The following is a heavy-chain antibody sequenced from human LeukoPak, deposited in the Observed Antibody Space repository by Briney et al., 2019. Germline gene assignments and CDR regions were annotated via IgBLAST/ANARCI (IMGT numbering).Heavy chain of an antibody. V-gene: IGHV1-69*05. CDR2: IIPIFGTA. J-gene: IGHJ6*03. CDR3: ARGNDFWSGRYYYYYMDV. Sequence: SVKVSCKASGGTFSSYAISWVRQAPGQGLEWMGGIIPIFGTANYAQKFQGRVTITTDESTSTAYMELSSLRSEDTAVYYCARGNDFWSGRYYYYYMDVWGKGTTVTVSS. CDR1: GGTFSSYA. D-gene: IGHD3-3*01.